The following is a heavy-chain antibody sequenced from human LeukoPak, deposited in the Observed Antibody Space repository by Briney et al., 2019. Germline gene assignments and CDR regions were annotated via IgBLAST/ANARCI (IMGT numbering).Heavy chain of an antibody. Sequence: GGSLRLSCAASGFTFSSYAMHWVRQAPGKGLEWVAVISYDGSNKYYADSVKGRFTISRDNPKNTLYLQMNSLRAEDTAVYYCARGLVATDYYYYGMDVWGQGTTVTVSS. CDR3: ARGLVATDYYYYGMDV. V-gene: IGHV3-30-3*01. D-gene: IGHD5-12*01. CDR1: GFTFSSYA. CDR2: ISYDGSNK. J-gene: IGHJ6*02.